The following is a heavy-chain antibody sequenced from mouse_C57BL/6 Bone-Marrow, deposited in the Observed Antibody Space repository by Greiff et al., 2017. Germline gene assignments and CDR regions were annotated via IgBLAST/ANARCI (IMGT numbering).Heavy chain of an antibody. D-gene: IGHD1-1*01. V-gene: IGHV1-55*01. Sequence: QVQLQQPGAELVKPGASVKMSCKASGYTFTSYWITWVKQRPGQGLEWIGDIYPGSGSTNYNEKFKSKATLTVDTSSSTAYMQLSSLTSEDSAVYYCARSGRRYGWFAYWGQGTLVTVSA. J-gene: IGHJ3*01. CDR1: GYTFTSYW. CDR3: ARSGRRYGWFAY. CDR2: IYPGSGST.